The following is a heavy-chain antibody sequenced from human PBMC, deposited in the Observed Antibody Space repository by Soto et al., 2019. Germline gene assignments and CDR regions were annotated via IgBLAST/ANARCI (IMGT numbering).Heavy chain of an antibody. V-gene: IGHV3-64*01. J-gene: IGHJ4*02. CDR2: ISSNGGST. CDR1: GFTFSSYA. D-gene: IGHD5-12*01. CDR3: ARGSTYSGYDTFFDY. Sequence: EVQLVESGGGLVQPGGSLRLSCAASGFTFSSYAMHWVRQAPGKGLEYVSAISSNGGSTYYANSVKGRFTISRDNSKNTLYLQMGSLRAEDMAVYYCARGSTYSGYDTFFDYWGQGTLVTVSS.